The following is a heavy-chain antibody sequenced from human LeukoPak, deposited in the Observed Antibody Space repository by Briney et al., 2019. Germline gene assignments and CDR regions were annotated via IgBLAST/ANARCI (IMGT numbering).Heavy chain of an antibody. CDR3: ARDYYGSGRLDY. V-gene: IGHV3-53*01. J-gene: IGHJ4*02. CDR1: GFTASSNY. Sequence: GGSLRLSCAASGFTASSNYVSWVRQAPGTGLEWLSVFYSGGNTYYADSVKGRFTISRDNSKNTLYLQMYSLRAEDTAVYYCARDYYGSGRLDYWGQGTLVTVSS. CDR2: FYSGGNT. D-gene: IGHD3-10*01.